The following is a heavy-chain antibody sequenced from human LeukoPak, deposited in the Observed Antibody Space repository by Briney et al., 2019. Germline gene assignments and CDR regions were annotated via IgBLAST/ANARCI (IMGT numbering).Heavy chain of an antibody. D-gene: IGHD6-13*01. CDR3: AREYSSSWYRRNGNWFDP. CDR2: INTNTGNP. J-gene: IGHJ5*02. V-gene: IGHV7-4-1*02. CDR1: GYTFTGYY. Sequence: GASVKVSCKASGYTFTGYYMHWVRQAPGQGLEWMGWINTNTGNPTYAQGFTGRFVFSLDTSVSTAYLQISSLKAEDTAVYYCAREYSSSWYRRNGNWFDPWGQGTLVTVSS.